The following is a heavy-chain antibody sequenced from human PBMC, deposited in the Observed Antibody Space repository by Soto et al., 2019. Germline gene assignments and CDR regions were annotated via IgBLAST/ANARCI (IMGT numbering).Heavy chain of an antibody. D-gene: IGHD4-17*01. J-gene: IGHJ4*02. CDR2: IYYSGST. V-gene: IGHV4-59*01. Sequence: QVQLQESGPGLVKPSETLSLTCTVSGGSISSYYWSWIRQPPGKGLEWIGYIYYSGSTNYNPSLTSXVXIXXDTSKNQFSLKLSSVTAADTAVYYCARRYGDQFDYWGQGTLVTVSS. CDR3: ARRYGDQFDY. CDR1: GGSISSYY.